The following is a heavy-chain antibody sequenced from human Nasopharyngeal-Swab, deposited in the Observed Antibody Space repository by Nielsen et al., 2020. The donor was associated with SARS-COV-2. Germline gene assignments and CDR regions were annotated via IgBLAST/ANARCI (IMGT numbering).Heavy chain of an antibody. J-gene: IGHJ4*02. CDR3: ARESGWYFDH. V-gene: IGHV4-31*03. CDR1: GGSITGGHY. CDR2: VYYSGST. Sequence: SETLSLTCTVSGGSITGGHYWTWIRQHPGKGLEWIGYVYYSGSTYYNASLKSRIDISVDTSKNQSSLKLRSVTAADTAVYYCARESGWYFDHWGQGIHVTVSS. D-gene: IGHD6-19*01.